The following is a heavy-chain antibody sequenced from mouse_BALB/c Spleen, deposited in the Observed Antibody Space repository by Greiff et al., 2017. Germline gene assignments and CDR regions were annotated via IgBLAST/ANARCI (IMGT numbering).Heavy chain of an antibody. V-gene: IGHV5-6-4*01. Sequence: DVHLVESGGGLVKPGGSLKLSCAASGFTFSSYTMSWVRQTPEKRLEWVATISSGGSYTYYPDSVKGRFTISRDNAKNTLYLQMSSLKSEDTAMYYCTRDDGNYGDYWGQGTSVTVSS. CDR2: ISSGGSYT. J-gene: IGHJ4*01. CDR3: TRDDGNYGDY. CDR1: GFTFSSYT. D-gene: IGHD2-1*01.